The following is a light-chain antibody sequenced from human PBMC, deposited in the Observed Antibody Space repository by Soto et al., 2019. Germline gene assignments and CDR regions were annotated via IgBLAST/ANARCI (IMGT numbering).Light chain of an antibody. CDR1: QSVSSN. Sequence: EIVMTQSPATLYVSPGERATLSCRASQSVSSNLAWYHQKPGQAPRLLIYGASTRATGIPARFSGSGSGTEFTLTISSLQSEDFADYYCQQYNNWPRIFTFGPGTKVDIK. CDR2: GAS. V-gene: IGKV3-15*01. CDR3: QQYNNWPRIFT. J-gene: IGKJ3*01.